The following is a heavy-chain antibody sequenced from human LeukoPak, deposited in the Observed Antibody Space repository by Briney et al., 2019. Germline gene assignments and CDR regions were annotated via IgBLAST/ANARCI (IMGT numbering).Heavy chain of an antibody. CDR3: ARDVGYCSGGSCYGVLDY. CDR2: IYSDGST. J-gene: IGHJ4*02. D-gene: IGHD2-15*01. Sequence: PGGSLRLSCAASGFTVSSNYMSWVRQAPGKGLEWVSVIYSDGSTDYADSVKGRFIISRDNSKNTLYLQMNSLRAEDTAVYYCARDVGYCSGGSCYGVLDYWGQGTLVTVSS. CDR1: GFTVSSNY. V-gene: IGHV3-66*01.